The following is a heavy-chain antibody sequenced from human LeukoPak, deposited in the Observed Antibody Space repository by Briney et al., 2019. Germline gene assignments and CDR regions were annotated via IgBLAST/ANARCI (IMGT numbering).Heavy chain of an antibody. CDR1: GFTFRSYA. Sequence: GGSLRLSCTACGFTFRSYAMSWVRQAPGKALEWLSAISGSGESTYYADSVKGRFTISRDNSKNTVYLQMKSLRAEDTAVFYCAKRARDGYNSHHDYWGQGTLVTVSS. V-gene: IGHV3-23*01. J-gene: IGHJ4*02. CDR3: AKRARDGYNSHHDY. D-gene: IGHD5-24*01. CDR2: ISGSGEST.